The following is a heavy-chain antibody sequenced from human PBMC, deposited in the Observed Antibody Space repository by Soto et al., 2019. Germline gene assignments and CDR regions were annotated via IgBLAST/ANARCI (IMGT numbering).Heavy chain of an antibody. D-gene: IGHD5-18*01. CDR3: ARDQDTAMVMCY. CDR2: ISYDGSNK. CDR1: GFTFSSYA. J-gene: IGHJ4*02. Sequence: QVQLVESGGGVVQPGRSLRLSCAASGFTFSSYAMHWVRQAPGKGLEWVAVISYDGSNKYYADSVKGRFTISRDNSKNTLYLQMNSLRAEDTAVYYCARDQDTAMVMCYWCQGTLVTVSS. V-gene: IGHV3-30-3*01.